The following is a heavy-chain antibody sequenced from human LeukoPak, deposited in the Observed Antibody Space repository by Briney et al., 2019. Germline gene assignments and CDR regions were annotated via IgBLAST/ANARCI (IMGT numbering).Heavy chain of an antibody. J-gene: IGHJ5*02. Sequence: GRSLRLSCAPSGFTFSDYYISWIRQAPGKGLEWVSYISSSGSTIYYADSVKGRFTISRDNAKNSLYLQMNSLRAEDTAVYYCARATETSGYNWFDPWGQGTLVTVSS. CDR3: ARATETSGYNWFDP. D-gene: IGHD2-2*01. V-gene: IGHV3-11*01. CDR1: GFTFSDYY. CDR2: ISSSGSTI.